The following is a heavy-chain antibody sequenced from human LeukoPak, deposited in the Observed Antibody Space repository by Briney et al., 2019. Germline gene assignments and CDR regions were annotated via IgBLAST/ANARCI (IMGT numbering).Heavy chain of an antibody. D-gene: IGHD3-10*01. V-gene: IGHV4-61*01. CDR3: ARDKGSGRTDY. J-gene: IGHJ4*02. CDR2: IYYSGST. Sequence: PSETLSLTCTVSGYSISSGYYWSWIRQPPGKGLEWIGYIYYSGSTNYNPSLKSRVTISVDTSKNQFSLKLSSVTAADTAVYYCARDKGSGRTDYWGQGTLVTVSS. CDR1: GYSISSGYY.